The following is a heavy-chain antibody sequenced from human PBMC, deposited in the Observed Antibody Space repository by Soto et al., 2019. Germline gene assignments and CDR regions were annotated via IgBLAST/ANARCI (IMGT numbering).Heavy chain of an antibody. CDR3: AHRALYSGSYWDGGYFDT. CDR2: IYWDDDK. D-gene: IGHD1-26*01. Sequence: QITLRESGPPRVRPTQPLTLTCDFSGFSPTTSGVGVAWIRQPPGKAPEWLAVIYWDDDKRYSPTLKSRLTTTKDPPKNQVVLTMTNIDPVDPGTYYCAHRALYSGSYWDGGYFDTWGQGTPVTVSS. V-gene: IGHV2-5*02. J-gene: IGHJ4*02. CDR1: GFSPTTSGVG.